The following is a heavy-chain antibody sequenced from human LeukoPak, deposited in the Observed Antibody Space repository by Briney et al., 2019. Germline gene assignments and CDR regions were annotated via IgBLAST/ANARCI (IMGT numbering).Heavy chain of an antibody. CDR3: ARVGDDYVWGSAYFDY. Sequence: GGSLRLSCAASGFTFSSYWMSWVRQAPGKGLEWVANIKQDGSEKYYVESVKGRFTISRDNAKNSLYLQMNSLRAEDTAVYYCARVGDDYVWGSAYFDYWGQGTLVTVSS. CDR1: GFTFSSYW. D-gene: IGHD3-16*01. J-gene: IGHJ4*02. CDR2: IKQDGSEK. V-gene: IGHV3-7*01.